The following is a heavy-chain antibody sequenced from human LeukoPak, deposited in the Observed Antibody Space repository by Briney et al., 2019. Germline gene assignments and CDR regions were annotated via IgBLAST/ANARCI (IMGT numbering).Heavy chain of an antibody. D-gene: IGHD6-19*01. Sequence: SETLSLTCTVSGGSISSYYWSRIRQPPGKGLEWIGFINYSGSTNYNPSLKSRVTMSVDTSKDQFSLSLSSVTAADTAVYYCARRSSAWEGNYFDYWGQGALVTVSS. CDR1: GGSISSYY. CDR2: INYSGST. V-gene: IGHV4-59*01. CDR3: ARRSSAWEGNYFDY. J-gene: IGHJ4*02.